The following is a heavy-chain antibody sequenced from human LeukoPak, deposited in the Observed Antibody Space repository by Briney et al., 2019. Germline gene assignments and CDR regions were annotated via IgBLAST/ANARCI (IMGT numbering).Heavy chain of an antibody. V-gene: IGHV4-34*01. CDR1: GGSFSGYY. CDR2: INHSGST. Sequence: SETLSLTCAVYGGSFSGYYWSWIRQPPGKGLEWIGEINHSGSTNYNPSLKSRVTISVDTSKNQFSLKLNSVDVADTAVYYSARRRGGDSSSWYLRYYYYYMDVWGKGTTVTVSS. D-gene: IGHD6-13*01. CDR3: ARRRGGDSSSWYLRYYYYYMDV. J-gene: IGHJ6*03.